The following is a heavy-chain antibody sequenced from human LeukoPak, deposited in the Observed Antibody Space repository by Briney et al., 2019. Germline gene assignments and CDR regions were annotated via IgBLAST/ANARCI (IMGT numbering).Heavy chain of an antibody. Sequence: PSQTLSLTCSVSGGSMTSGDHYWSWIRQPPGKGLEWIGFTHHTGSASYNPSLKSRLTISLDTSKSQFSLRLTSVTAADTAVYYCVGRGWAFDVWGQGTVVTVSS. J-gene: IGHJ3*01. CDR3: VGRGWAFDV. CDR1: GGSMTSGDHY. D-gene: IGHD2-15*01. V-gene: IGHV4-30-4*01. CDR2: THHTGSA.